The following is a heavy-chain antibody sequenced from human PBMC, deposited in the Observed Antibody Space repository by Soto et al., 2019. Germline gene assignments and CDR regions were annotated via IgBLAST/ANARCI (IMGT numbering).Heavy chain of an antibody. CDR3: ARGRIAARSYYYYYGMDV. CDR2: IIPIFGTA. Sequence: QVQLVQSGAEVKKPGSSVKVSCKASGGTFSSYAISWVRQAPGQGLEWMGGIIPIFGTANYAQKFQGRVTITADEATSTAYMELGSLRSEDTAVYYCARGRIAARSYYYYYGMDVWGQGTTVTVSS. J-gene: IGHJ6*02. D-gene: IGHD6-6*01. V-gene: IGHV1-69*01. CDR1: GGTFSSYA.